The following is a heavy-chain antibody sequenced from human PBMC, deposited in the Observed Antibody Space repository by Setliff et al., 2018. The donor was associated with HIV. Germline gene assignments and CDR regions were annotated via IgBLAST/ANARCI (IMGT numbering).Heavy chain of an antibody. Sequence: GGSLRLSCAASGFTFSTYGMHWVRQATGKGLEWVAAIETSGDTYYPGSLKGRFTISRENAKNALYLQMNSLRAGDTAVYYCARALYYYDSPPAFSSAFDIWGQGTMVTVSS. V-gene: IGHV3-13*01. CDR2: IETSGDT. J-gene: IGHJ3*02. D-gene: IGHD3-22*01. CDR3: ARALYYYDSPPAFSSAFDI. CDR1: GFTFSTYG.